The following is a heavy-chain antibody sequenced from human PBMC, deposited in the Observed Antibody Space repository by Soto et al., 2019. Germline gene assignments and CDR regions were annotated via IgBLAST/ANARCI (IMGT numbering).Heavy chain of an antibody. V-gene: IGHV3-48*02. J-gene: IGHJ6*02. CDR2: ISSSNRTI. Sequence: PGGSLRLSCAASGFTFRSYSMNWVRQAPGKGLEWVSYISSSNRTINYADSVKGRFIISRDNAKNSPYLQMHSLRDEDTAVYYCAREGWPLLQTGMDVWGQGTTVTVS. D-gene: IGHD2-15*01. CDR1: GFTFRSYS. CDR3: AREGWPLLQTGMDV.